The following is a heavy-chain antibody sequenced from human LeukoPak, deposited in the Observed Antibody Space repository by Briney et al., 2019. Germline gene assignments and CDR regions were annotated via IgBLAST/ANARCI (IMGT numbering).Heavy chain of an antibody. CDR1: GYRFTNYW. V-gene: IGHV5-51*01. CDR2: IYPGDSHT. Sequence: GESLKISCQGSGYRFTNYWLGWVRQMPGKDLEWMGIIYPGDSHTRYSPSFEGQVTISADKSISTAYLQWSSLKASDSAINFCARQNAGFDYWGQGTLVTVSS. J-gene: IGHJ4*02. CDR3: ARQNAGFDY.